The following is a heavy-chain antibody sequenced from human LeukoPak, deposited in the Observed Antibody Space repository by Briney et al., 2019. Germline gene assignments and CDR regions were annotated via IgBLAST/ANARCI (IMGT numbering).Heavy chain of an antibody. V-gene: IGHV4-39*07. CDR1: GGSISSSSYY. CDR3: ARDRITMVRGVIIPSPYYMDV. D-gene: IGHD3-10*01. Sequence: KPSETLSLTCTVSGGSISSSSYYWGWIRQPPGKGLEWIGSIYYSGSTYYNPSLKSRVTISVDTSKNQFSLKLSSVTAADTAMYYCARDRITMVRGVIIPSPYYMDVWGKGTTVTISS. CDR2: IYYSGST. J-gene: IGHJ6*03.